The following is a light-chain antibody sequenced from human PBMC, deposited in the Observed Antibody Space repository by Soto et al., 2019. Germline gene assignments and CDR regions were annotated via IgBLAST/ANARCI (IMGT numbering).Light chain of an antibody. J-gene: IGLJ1*01. CDR2: EVS. Sequence: QSALTQPPSASGSPGQSVTISCTGTSSDVGGYNYVSWYQQHPGKAPKLMIYEVSKRPSGVPDRFSGSKSGNTASLTGSGLQPEDEADYYGSSYAGSNNRNYVFGPGTKVTVL. CDR1: SSDVGGYNY. V-gene: IGLV2-8*01. CDR3: SSYAGSNNRNYV.